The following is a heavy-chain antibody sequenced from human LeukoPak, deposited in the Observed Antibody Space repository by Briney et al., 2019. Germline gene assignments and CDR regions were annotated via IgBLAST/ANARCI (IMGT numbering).Heavy chain of an antibody. D-gene: IGHD4-23*01. CDR1: GGSFSGYY. CDR3: ARSPGLRWYNWYFDL. J-gene: IGHJ2*01. CDR2: INHSGST. V-gene: IGHV4-34*01. Sequence: SETLSLTCAVYGGSFSGYYWSWIRQPPGKGLEWIGEINHSGSTNYNPSLKSRVTISVDTSKNQFSLKLSSVTAADTAVYYCARSPGLRWYNWYFDLWGRGTLVTVSS.